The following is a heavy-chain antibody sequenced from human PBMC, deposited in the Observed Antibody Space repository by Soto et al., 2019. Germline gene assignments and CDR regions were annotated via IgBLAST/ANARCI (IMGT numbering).Heavy chain of an antibody. Sequence: QVQLVQSGAEVKKPGASVKVSCKASGYTFISNGISWVRQAPGQGLEWMGWISAYNGNTNYAQKLQGRVTMTTDTSTSTASMELSSLRSDDTAVFYCARERTLNYYYGMDVWGQGTTVTVSS. CDR3: ARERTLNYYYGMDV. CDR2: ISAYNGNT. V-gene: IGHV1-18*01. CDR1: GYTFISNG. J-gene: IGHJ6*02.